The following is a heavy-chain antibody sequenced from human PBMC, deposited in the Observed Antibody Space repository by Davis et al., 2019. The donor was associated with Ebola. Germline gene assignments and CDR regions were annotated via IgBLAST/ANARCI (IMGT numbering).Heavy chain of an antibody. V-gene: IGHV4-39*01. CDR2: IYYSGST. Sequence: PSETLSLTCTVSGGSISSSSYYWGWIRQPPGKGLEWIGSIYYSGSTYYNPSLKSRVTISVDTSKNQFSLKLSSVTAADTAVYYCARSDYGDPPDYWGQGTLVTVSS. J-gene: IGHJ4*02. D-gene: IGHD4-17*01. CDR1: GGSISSSSYY. CDR3: ARSDYGDPPDY.